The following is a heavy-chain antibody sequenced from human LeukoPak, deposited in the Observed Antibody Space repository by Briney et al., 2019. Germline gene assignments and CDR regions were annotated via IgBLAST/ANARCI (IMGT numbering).Heavy chain of an antibody. CDR3: ARGRYSSDP. V-gene: IGHV3-23*01. J-gene: IGHJ5*02. D-gene: IGHD5-18*01. CDR1: GFTFSSSA. CDR2: ISNNGGYT. Sequence: GGSLRLSCAASGFTFSSSAMSWVRQAPGKGLEWVSAISNNGGYTYYADSVQGRFTISRDNSKSTLCLQMNSLRAEDTAVYYCARGRYSSDPWGQGTLVTVSS.